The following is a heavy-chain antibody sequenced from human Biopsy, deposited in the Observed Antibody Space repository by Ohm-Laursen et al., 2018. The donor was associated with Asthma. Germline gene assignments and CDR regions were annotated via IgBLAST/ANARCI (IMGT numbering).Heavy chain of an antibody. Sequence: SLRLSCAASGFTFSSFAMSWVRQAPGKGLEWVSAITRSAGSTDYADSVKGRFTISRDNSKNTLYLQMNSLRAEDTAVYYCARKARHGDYDFDYWGQGTLVTVSS. CDR2: ITRSAGST. CDR1: GFTFSSFA. V-gene: IGHV3-23*01. D-gene: IGHD4-17*01. CDR3: ARKARHGDYDFDY. J-gene: IGHJ4*02.